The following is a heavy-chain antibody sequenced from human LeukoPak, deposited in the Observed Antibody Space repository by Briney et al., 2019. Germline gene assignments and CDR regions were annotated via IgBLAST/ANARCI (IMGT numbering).Heavy chain of an antibody. V-gene: IGHV1-2*02. CDR2: INTKSGGT. CDR1: GYTFTGYY. Sequence: ASVKVSCKTSGYTFTGYYLHWVRQAPGQGLEWMGWINTKSGGTNYAEKFQGRVTMTRDTSISTAYMELSRLRSDDTAVYYCARAGAVVDNWFDPWGQGTLVTVSS. D-gene: IGHD2-15*01. J-gene: IGHJ5*02. CDR3: ARAGAVVDNWFDP.